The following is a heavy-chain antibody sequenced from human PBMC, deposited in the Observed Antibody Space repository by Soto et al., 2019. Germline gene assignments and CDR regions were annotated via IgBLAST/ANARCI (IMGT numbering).Heavy chain of an antibody. J-gene: IGHJ4*02. CDR2: IYSAGST. D-gene: IGHD2-21*01. V-gene: IGHV3-53*01. Sequence: SLRLSCAASALTVSSSYISCFLQAPVQGLQWVSVIYSAGSTYYANSVKGRFTISRDISTNMVYLQMSSVTDEDTAVYYCARAREPECSSAIFFDIWGQGALVTVSS. CDR3: ARAREPECSSAIFFDI. CDR1: ALTVSSSY.